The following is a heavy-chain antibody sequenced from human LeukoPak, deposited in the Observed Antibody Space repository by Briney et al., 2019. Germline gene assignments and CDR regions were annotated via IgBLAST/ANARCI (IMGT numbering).Heavy chain of an antibody. CDR1: GGSISSGGYY. D-gene: IGHD3-10*01. V-gene: IGHV4-31*03. J-gene: IGHJ4*02. Sequence: PSETLSLTCTVSGGSISSGGYYWSWIRQHPGKGLEWIGYIYYGGSTYYNPSLKSRVTISVDTSKNQFSLKLSSVTAADTAVHYCARSMVRGPMGGYWGQGTLVTVSS. CDR3: ARSMVRGPMGGY. CDR2: IYYGGST.